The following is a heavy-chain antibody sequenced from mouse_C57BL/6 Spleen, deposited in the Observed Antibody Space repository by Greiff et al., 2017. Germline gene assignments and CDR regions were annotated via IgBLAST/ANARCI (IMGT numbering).Heavy chain of an antibody. J-gene: IGHJ2*01. CDR2: INYDGSST. V-gene: IGHV5-16*01. Sequence: EVMLVESEGGLVQPGSSMKLSCTASGFTFSDYYMAWVRQVPEKGLEWVANINYDGSSTYYLDSLKSRFLISRDNAKNILYLQMTSLKSEDTATYYCARGGPLYYGSSYPFDYWGQGTTLTVSS. D-gene: IGHD1-1*01. CDR1: GFTFSDYY. CDR3: ARGGPLYYGSSYPFDY.